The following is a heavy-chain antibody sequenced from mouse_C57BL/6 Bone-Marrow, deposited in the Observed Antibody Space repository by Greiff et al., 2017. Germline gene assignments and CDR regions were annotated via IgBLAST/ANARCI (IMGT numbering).Heavy chain of an antibody. D-gene: IGHD1-1*01. CDR1: GYTFTSYW. CDR2: IDPSDSET. J-gene: IGHJ2*01. CDR3: ARDITTVVAKYYFDY. V-gene: IGHV1-52*01. Sequence: VQLQQPGAELVRPGSSVKLSCKASGYTFTSYWMHWVKQRPIQGLEWIGNIDPSDSETHYNQKFKDKATLTVDKSSSTAYMKLSSLTSEDSAVYYCARDITTVVAKYYFDYWGQGTTLTVSS.